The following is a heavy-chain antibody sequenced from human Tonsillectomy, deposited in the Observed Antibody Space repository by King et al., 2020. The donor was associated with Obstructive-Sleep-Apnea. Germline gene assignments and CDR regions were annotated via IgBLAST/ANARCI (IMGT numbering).Heavy chain of an antibody. CDR1: GFTFSSYA. D-gene: IGHD4-17*01. V-gene: IGHV3-30-3*01. Sequence: VQLVESGGGVVQPGRSLRLSFAASGFTFSSYAMHWVRQAPGKGLEWGAVISYDGSNNYYAESLKGRFTHSRDNYKNTLYLQMNSLSAEDTAVYYCARDATTVTPYYYYGMDVWGQGTTVTVSS. J-gene: IGHJ6*02. CDR3: ARDATTVTPYYYYGMDV. CDR2: ISYDGSNN.